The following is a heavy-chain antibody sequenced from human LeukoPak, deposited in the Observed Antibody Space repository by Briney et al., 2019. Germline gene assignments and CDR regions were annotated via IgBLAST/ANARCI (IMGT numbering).Heavy chain of an antibody. CDR1: SGSISSYY. V-gene: IGHV4-59*01. J-gene: IGHJ4*02. CDR2: IYYSGSS. CDR3: ARMEYYFDH. Sequence: LETLSLTCTVSSGSISSYYWSWIRQPPGKGLEWIGYIYYSGSSNYNPSLKSRVTMSVDMSKKEFSLRVSSVTAADTAVYYCARMEYYFDHWGQGTLVTVSS. D-gene: IGHD3-3*01.